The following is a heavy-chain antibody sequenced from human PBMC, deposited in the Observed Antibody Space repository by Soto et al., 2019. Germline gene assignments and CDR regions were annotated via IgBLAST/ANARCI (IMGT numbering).Heavy chain of an antibody. Sequence: QITLKESGPTLVRPAQTLTLTCDFSGFSISTYHMGVAWIRQPPGKALEWLALIYWDDDKRYRPSLKDRLAISKDTSSNQVVLTITNMDPGDTATYFCAHAGDYDLLNFDHWGPGTLVTVSS. CDR1: GFSISTYHMG. D-gene: IGHD4-17*01. J-gene: IGHJ4*02. V-gene: IGHV2-5*02. CDR2: IYWDDDK. CDR3: AHAGDYDLLNFDH.